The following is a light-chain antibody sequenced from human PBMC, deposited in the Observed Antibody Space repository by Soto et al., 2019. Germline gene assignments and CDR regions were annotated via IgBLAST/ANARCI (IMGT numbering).Light chain of an antibody. J-gene: IGKJ2*01. CDR3: QQRSNWPPMYT. CDR1: QSVSSY. V-gene: IGKV3-11*01. CDR2: DAS. Sequence: EIVLTQSPATLSLSPGERATLSCRASQSVSSYLAWYQQKPAQAPRVLIYDASNRATGIPARFSGSESGTDFTLTISSLEPEDFAVYYCQQRSNWPPMYTFGQGTKLEIK.